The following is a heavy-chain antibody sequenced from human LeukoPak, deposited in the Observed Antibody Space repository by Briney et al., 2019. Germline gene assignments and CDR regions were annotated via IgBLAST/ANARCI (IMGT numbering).Heavy chain of an antibody. CDR3: AKASYYYASGIYHRY. D-gene: IGHD3-10*01. CDR2: ISGSGIST. Sequence: GGSLRLSCGASGFTFSSYAMSWVRQAPGKGLEWVSGISGSGISTYYADSVKGRFTISRDNSKNTLYLQMDSLRAEDTAVYYGAKASYYYASGIYHRYWGQGTLVPSPQ. J-gene: IGHJ4*02. CDR1: GFTFSSYA. V-gene: IGHV3-23*01.